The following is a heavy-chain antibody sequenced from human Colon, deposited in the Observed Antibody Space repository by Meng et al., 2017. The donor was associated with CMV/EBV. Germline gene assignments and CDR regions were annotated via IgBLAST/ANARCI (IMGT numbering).Heavy chain of an antibody. CDR2: ISGDGVNT. V-gene: IGHV3-23*01. CDR3: VKDHIPASLTVVLRSSFGS. D-gene: IGHD2-2*01. CDR1: GGSISSSR. J-gene: IGHJ4*02. Sequence: GGSLRLSCTVSGGSISSSRNYWGWVRQAPGTGLEWVAGISGDGVNTFHADSVKGRFSISRDNLINKVSLQMDSLSPEDTAIYYCVKDHIPASLTVVLRSSFGSWGQGAPVTVSS.